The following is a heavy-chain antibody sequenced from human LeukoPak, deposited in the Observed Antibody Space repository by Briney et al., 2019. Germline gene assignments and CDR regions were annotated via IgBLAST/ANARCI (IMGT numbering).Heavy chain of an antibody. CDR1: GFTLSSYA. CDR3: AKDTLWFGEEGPYYFDY. Sequence: GGSLRLSCAASGFTLSSYAMSWVRQAPGKGLEWVSAISGSGGSTYYADSVKGRFTISRDNSKNTLYLQINSLRAEDTAVYYCAKDTLWFGEEGPYYFDYWGQGTLVTVSS. V-gene: IGHV3-23*01. D-gene: IGHD3-10*01. CDR2: ISGSGGST. J-gene: IGHJ4*02.